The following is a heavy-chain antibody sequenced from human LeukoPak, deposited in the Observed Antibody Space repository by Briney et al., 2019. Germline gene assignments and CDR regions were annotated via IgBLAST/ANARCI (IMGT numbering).Heavy chain of an antibody. CDR1: GFIVSSNY. CDR2: IKVDGSEK. D-gene: IGHD7-27*01. J-gene: IGHJ4*02. V-gene: IGHV3-7*03. Sequence: GGSPRLFCAASGFIVSSNYMTWVRQAPGKGLEWVANIKVDGSEKYYLDSVKGRFTISRDNAKNSVYLQMNSLRTEDTAVYYCARKTGVTGEAFDYWGQGTLVTVSS. CDR3: ARKTGVTGEAFDY.